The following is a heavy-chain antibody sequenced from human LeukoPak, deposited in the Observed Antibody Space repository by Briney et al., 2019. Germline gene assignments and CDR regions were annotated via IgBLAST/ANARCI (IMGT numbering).Heavy chain of an antibody. CDR2: ISLDGSKK. D-gene: IGHD2-8*01. J-gene: IGHJ4*02. Sequence: GGSLRLSCAASRFTFGSYAMHWVRQAPGKGLEWVERISLDGSKKYYADSVKGRLTIPRDNSKNTLYLEMNSLRVEDTAVYFCAREAASSVYFDYRGQGTLVTVPS. V-gene: IGHV3-30*04. CDR1: RFTFGSYA. CDR3: AREAASSVYFDY.